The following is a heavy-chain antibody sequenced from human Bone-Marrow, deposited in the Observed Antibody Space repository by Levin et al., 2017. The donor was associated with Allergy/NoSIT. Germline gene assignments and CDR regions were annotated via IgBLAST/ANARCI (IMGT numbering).Heavy chain of an antibody. V-gene: IGHV3-30*18. CDR1: GFTFSSYG. D-gene: IGHD4-17*01. J-gene: IGHJ4*02. CDR3: AKDLGRVKHGDYVPLFDY. Sequence: GGSLRLSCAASGFTFSSYGMHWVRQAPGKGLEWVAVISYDGSNKDYADSVKGRFTIPRDNSKNTLYLQMNSLRAEDAAVYYCAKDLGRVKHGDYVPLFDYWGQGTLVTVSS. CDR2: ISYDGSNK.